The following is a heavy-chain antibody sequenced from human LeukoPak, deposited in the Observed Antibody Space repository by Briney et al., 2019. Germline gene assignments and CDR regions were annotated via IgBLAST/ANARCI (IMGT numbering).Heavy chain of an antibody. V-gene: IGHV3-21*01. Sequence: GGPLRVSRAASGFSFTNYEMSWVRQAPGKDQEWVSSIHSSSGSIYYADSLKGRFTISRDNAKNSLYLQMNSLRAEDTAVYYCARDLAWDAFDIWGQGTMVTVSS. CDR2: IHSSSGSI. CDR1: GFSFTNYE. CDR3: ARDLAWDAFDI. J-gene: IGHJ3*02.